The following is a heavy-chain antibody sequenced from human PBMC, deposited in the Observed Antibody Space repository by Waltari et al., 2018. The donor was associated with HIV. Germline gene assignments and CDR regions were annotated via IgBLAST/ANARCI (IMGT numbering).Heavy chain of an antibody. CDR2: VIPGIGNA. J-gene: IGHJ5*02. Sequence: QVRLVQSGAEVKKPGSSVKVSCKASGDTLSNYAVSWVRQAPGQGLERRGGVIPGIGNAMHTENFQGRVTINADKSTNSADMEVTGLRSEDSAVYFWAIGRIDDRWSGREKLGGFDPWGQGTLVTVSS. V-gene: IGHV1-69*14. CDR1: GDTLSNYA. CDR3: AIGRIDDRWSGREKLGGFDP. D-gene: IGHD3-3*01.